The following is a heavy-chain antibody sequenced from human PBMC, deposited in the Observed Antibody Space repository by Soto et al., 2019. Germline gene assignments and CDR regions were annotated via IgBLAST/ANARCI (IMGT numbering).Heavy chain of an antibody. J-gene: IGHJ4*02. CDR3: ARVYWYYDSSGPIDY. CDR1: GFTFSDYY. D-gene: IGHD3-22*01. CDR2: ISSSSSYT. Sequence: PGGSLRLSCAASGFTFSDYYMSWIRQAPGKGLEWASYISSSSSYTNYADSVKGRFTISRDNAKNSLYLQMNSLRAEDTAVYYCARVYWYYDSSGPIDYWGQGTLVTVSS. V-gene: IGHV3-11*06.